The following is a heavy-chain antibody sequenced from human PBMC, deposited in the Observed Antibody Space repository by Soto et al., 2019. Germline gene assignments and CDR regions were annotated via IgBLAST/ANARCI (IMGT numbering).Heavy chain of an antibody. CDR1: GYTFTSYG. V-gene: IGHV1-18*01. J-gene: IGHJ4*02. Sequence: ASVKVSCKASGYTFTSYGISWVRQAPGQGLEWMGWISAYNGNTNYARKLQGRVTMTTDTSTSTAYMELRSLRSDDTAVYYCAREDIQLWPRYFDYWGQGTLVTVSS. CDR3: AREDIQLWPRYFDY. CDR2: ISAYNGNT. D-gene: IGHD5-18*01.